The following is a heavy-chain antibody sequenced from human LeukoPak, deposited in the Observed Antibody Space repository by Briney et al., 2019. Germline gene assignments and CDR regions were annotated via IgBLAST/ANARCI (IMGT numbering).Heavy chain of an antibody. V-gene: IGHV3-49*04. J-gene: IGHJ3*02. Sequence: GGSLRLSYTASGFTFGDYAMSWVRQAPGKGLEWVGFIRTKTYGRTTEYAASVKGRFTISRDDSKSIAYLQMNSLKTEDTAVYFCTRVSPTGYSYGYLRAFDIWGQGTMVTVSS. D-gene: IGHD5-18*01. CDR2: IRTKTYGRTT. CDR1: GFTFGDYA. CDR3: TRVSPTGYSYGYLRAFDI.